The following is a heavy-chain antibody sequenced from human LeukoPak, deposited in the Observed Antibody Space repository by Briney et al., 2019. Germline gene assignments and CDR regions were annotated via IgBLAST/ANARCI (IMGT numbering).Heavy chain of an antibody. CDR2: IYHSGST. Sequence: SETLSLTCTVSGYSISSGYYWGWIRQPPGKGLEWIGSIYHSGSTYYNPSLKSRVTISVDTSKNQFSLKLSSVTAADTAVYYCARERRYGMDVWGQGTTVTVSS. CDR3: ARERRYGMDV. V-gene: IGHV4-38-2*02. J-gene: IGHJ6*02. CDR1: GYSISSGYY.